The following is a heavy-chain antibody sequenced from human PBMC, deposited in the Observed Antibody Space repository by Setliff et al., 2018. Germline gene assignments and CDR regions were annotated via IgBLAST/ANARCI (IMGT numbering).Heavy chain of an antibody. D-gene: IGHD2-2*01. CDR1: GYTFTNYG. Sequence: SVKVSCKASGYTFTNYGITWVRQAPGQGLEWMGWINNYSFKTNYPQKFLGRVTVTTDTSTGTAYMELGSLTSDDTAVYYCARLVRYCTRTSCQRTPGTEYWGQGTLVTVSS. J-gene: IGHJ4*02. CDR2: INNYSFKT. V-gene: IGHV1-18*01. CDR3: ARLVRYCTRTSCQRTPGTEY.